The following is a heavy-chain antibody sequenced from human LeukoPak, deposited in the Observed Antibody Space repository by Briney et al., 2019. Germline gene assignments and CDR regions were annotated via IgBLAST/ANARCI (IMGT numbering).Heavy chain of an antibody. CDR2: ISAYNGNT. J-gene: IGHJ4*02. D-gene: IGHD5-12*01. Sequence: GASVKVSCKASGYTLTSYGISWVRQAPGQGLEWMGWISAYNGNTNYAQKLQGRVTMTTDTSTSTAYMELRSLRSDDTAVYYCARDLDIVATTHFDYWGQGTLVTVSS. CDR1: GYTLTSYG. V-gene: IGHV1-18*01. CDR3: ARDLDIVATTHFDY.